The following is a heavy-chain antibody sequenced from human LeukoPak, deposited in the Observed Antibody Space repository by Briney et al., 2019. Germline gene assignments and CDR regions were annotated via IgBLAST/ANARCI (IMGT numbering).Heavy chain of an antibody. CDR1: GGSISSGGYY. Sequence: PSETLSLTCTVSGGSISSGGYYWSWIRQHPGKGLEWIGYIYYSGSTYYNPSLKSRVTISVDTSKNQFSLKLSSVTAADTAVYYCASADWLRFSFDPWGQGTLVTVSS. V-gene: IGHV4-31*03. CDR3: ASADWLRFSFDP. CDR2: IYYSGST. D-gene: IGHD3-9*01. J-gene: IGHJ5*02.